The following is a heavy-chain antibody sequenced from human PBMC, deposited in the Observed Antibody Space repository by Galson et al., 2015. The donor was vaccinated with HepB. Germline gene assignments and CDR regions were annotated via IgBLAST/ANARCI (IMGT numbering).Heavy chain of an antibody. CDR1: GFTFSNAW. D-gene: IGHD2-21*02. Sequence: SLRLSCAASGFTFSNAWMNWVRQAPGKGLEWVGRIKSKTDGGTTDYAAPVKGRFTISRDDSKNTLYLQMNSLRVDDTAIYYCAKETPQTAFADHWGQGTLVTVSS. CDR2: IKSKTDGGTT. V-gene: IGHV3-15*07. J-gene: IGHJ5*02. CDR3: AKETPQTAFADH.